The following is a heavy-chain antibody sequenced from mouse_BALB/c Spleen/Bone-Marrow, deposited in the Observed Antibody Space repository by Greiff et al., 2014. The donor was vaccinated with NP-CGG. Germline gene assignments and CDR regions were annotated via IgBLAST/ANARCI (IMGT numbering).Heavy chain of an antibody. CDR1: GYSFTSYW. Sequence: SRAELVKPGASVKPSCKASGYSFTSYWMHWVKQRPGQGLERIGEISPSNGRSNYNEKFKSKATLTVDRSSSTAYMQLSGLTSEDSAVYYCTRSELRRGGYALDYWGLGTSVTVSS. V-gene: IGHV1S81*02. J-gene: IGHJ4*01. CDR2: ISPSNGRS. D-gene: IGHD2-12*01. CDR3: TRSELRRGGYALDY.